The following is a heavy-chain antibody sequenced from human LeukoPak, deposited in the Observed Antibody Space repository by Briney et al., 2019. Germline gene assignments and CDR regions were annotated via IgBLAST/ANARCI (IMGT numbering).Heavy chain of an antibody. V-gene: IGHV3-23*01. CDR1: GFTFSNYA. CDR2: ISGSGGST. J-gene: IGHJ4*02. D-gene: IGHD3-9*01. Sequence: PGGSLRLSCAASGFTFSNYAMSWVRQAPGKGLEWVSAISGSGGSTYYADSVKGRFTISRDNSKNTLYLQMNSLRAEDTAVYYCAKPSYDILTGYHYWGQGTLVTVSS. CDR3: AKPSYDILTGYHY.